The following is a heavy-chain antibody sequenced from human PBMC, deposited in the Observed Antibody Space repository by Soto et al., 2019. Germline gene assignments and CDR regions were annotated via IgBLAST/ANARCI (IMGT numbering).Heavy chain of an antibody. CDR3: ATEPKESCYFDF. CDR2: IRPSGENT. D-gene: IGHD3-10*01. CDR1: AYTFSKYN. V-gene: IGHV1-46*01. Sequence: ASVKVSCKASAYTFSKYNIHWLRQAPGQGLEWLGIIRPSGENTGYAQRFQGRVTVTRDTSTSTVYMELTSLKSDDTGVYYCATEPKESCYFDFWGQGILVTVSS. J-gene: IGHJ4*02.